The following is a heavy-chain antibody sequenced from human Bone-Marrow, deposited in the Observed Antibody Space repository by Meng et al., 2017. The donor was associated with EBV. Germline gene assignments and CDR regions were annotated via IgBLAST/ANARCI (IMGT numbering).Heavy chain of an antibody. CDR2: INTNTGNP. CDR3: ARENSGDDYYHGLDV. V-gene: IGHV7-4-1*02. J-gene: IGHJ6*02. Sequence: VHVVQSGSELKKPGASVKVSCKASGYTFTSYAINWVRQAPGQGLEWMGWINTNTGNPTYAQGFTGRFVFSLDTSVSTAYLQISSLKAEDTAVYYCARENSGDDYYHGLDVWGQGTTVTVSS. D-gene: IGHD4-17*01. CDR1: GYTFTSYA.